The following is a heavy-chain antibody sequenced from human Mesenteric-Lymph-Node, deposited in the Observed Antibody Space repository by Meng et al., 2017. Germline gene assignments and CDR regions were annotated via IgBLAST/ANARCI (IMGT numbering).Heavy chain of an antibody. CDR1: RFTFSSYE. CDR3: ARAFLPYDYVWGSYRPDARPYEGGAFDI. V-gene: IGHV3-48*03. Sequence: SLKISCAASRFTFSSYEMNWVRQAPGKGLEWVSYISSSGSTIYYADSVKGRFTISRDNAKNSLYLQMNSLRAEDTAVYYCARAFLPYDYVWGSYRPDARPYEGGAFDIWGQGTMVTVSS. CDR2: ISSSGSTI. J-gene: IGHJ3*02. D-gene: IGHD3-16*02.